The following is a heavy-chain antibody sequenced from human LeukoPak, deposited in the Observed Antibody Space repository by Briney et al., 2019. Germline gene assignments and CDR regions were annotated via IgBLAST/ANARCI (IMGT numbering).Heavy chain of an antibody. CDR2: IKQDGSEK. V-gene: IGHV3-7*01. D-gene: IGHD3-3*01. CDR1: GFTFSSYW. CDR3: VRFYYDFWSGYSDY. J-gene: IGHJ4*02. Sequence: PGGSLRLSCAASGFTFSSYWMSWVRQAPGKGLEWVANIKQDGSEKYCVDSVKGRFTISRDNAKNSLYLQMNSLRAEDTAVYYCVRFYYDFWSGYSDYWGQGTLVTVSS.